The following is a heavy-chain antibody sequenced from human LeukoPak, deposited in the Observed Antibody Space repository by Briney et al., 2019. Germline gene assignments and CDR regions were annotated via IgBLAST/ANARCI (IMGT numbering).Heavy chain of an antibody. CDR1: GGSVDSSNYY. CDR2: IYYSGST. D-gene: IGHD6-6*01. J-gene: IGHJ6*02. Sequence: SETLSLTCTVSGGSVDSSNYYWSWIRQPPGKGLEWIGYIYYSGSTNYNPSLKSRVTISVDTSKNQFSLNLSSVTAADTAVYYCARQTYSSSWVYYYYYGMDVWGQGTTVTVSS. CDR3: ARQTYSSSWVYYYYYGMDV. V-gene: IGHV4-61*01.